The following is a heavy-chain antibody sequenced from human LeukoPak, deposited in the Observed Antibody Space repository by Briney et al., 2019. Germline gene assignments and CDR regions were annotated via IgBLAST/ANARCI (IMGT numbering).Heavy chain of an antibody. J-gene: IGHJ6*03. CDR2: IGTASDT. CDR3: ARGPPRGKYYYMDV. V-gene: IGHV3-13*01. CDR1: GFTFSRFD. D-gene: IGHD1-1*01. Sequence: GGSLRLSCAASGFTFSRFDMHWVRQPTGQGLEWVSTIGTASDTYYPRSVEGPFSLSRDNAKNSLYLQMNSLTAGDTAVYYCARGPPRGKYYYMDVWGKGTTVTVSS.